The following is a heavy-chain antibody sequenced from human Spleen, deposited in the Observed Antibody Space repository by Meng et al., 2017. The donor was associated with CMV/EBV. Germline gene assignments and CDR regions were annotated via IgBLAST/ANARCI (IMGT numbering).Heavy chain of an antibody. Sequence: ASVKVSCKASGYIFTGYYMHWVRQAPGQGLEWMGWINPNSGNTNYAQKLQGRVTMTTDTSTSTAYMELRSLRSDDTAVYYCARESGYYYGSGSPWFYYYYGMDVWGQGTTVTVSS. CDR3: ARESGYYYGSGSPWFYYYYGMDV. V-gene: IGHV1-18*04. CDR1: GYIFTGYY. D-gene: IGHD3-10*01. J-gene: IGHJ6*02. CDR2: INPNSGNT.